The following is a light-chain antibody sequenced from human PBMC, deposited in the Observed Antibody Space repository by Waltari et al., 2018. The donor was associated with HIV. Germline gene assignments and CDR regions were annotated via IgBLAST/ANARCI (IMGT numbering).Light chain of an antibody. CDR1: RSNIGNHY. J-gene: IGLJ3*02. CDR2: ASS. Sequence: QAVLTQPPSVSAAPGQKVTISCSGSRSNIGNHYVSWSQQFPGKAPKVRIDASSQRAPGGADRFDGDRAGTSATRGVAGLQTGDEADYYGGTWDTSLTAGVFGGGTKLTVL. V-gene: IGLV1-51*01. CDR3: GTWDTSLTAGV.